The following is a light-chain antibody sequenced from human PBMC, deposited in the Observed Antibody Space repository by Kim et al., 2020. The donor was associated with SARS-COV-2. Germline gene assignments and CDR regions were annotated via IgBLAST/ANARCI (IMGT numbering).Light chain of an antibody. CDR2: YDA. J-gene: IGLJ3*02. Sequence: APGKTARTTCGGNNIGSKSVHWYQQKPGQAPALVMYYDADRPSGIPERFSGSNSGNTATLTISRVEAGDEADYYCQLWDTSSDHWVFGGGTQLTVL. CDR1: NIGSKS. CDR3: QLWDTSSDHWV. V-gene: IGLV3-21*04.